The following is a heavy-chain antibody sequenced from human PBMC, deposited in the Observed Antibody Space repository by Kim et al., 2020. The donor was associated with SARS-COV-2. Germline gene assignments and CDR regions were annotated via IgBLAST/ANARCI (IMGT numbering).Heavy chain of an antibody. D-gene: IGHD3-9*01. V-gene: IGHV1-24*01. CDR3: ATGICGSVLRYFVFDY. Sequence: ASVKVSCKVSGYTLTELSMHWVRQAPGKGLEWMGGFDPEDGETIYAQKFQGRVTMTEDTSTDTAYMELSSLRSEDTAVYYCATGICGSVLRYFVFDYWGQGTLVTVSS. CDR2: FDPEDGET. J-gene: IGHJ4*02. CDR1: GYTLTELS.